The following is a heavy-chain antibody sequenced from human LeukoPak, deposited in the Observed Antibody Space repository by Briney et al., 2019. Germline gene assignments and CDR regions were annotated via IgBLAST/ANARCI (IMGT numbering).Heavy chain of an antibody. CDR2: IRFDGSNK. CDR3: ARESGDVLYAFDI. CDR1: GFTFSSFG. Sequence: GGSLRLSCGASGFTFSSFGMHWVRQAPGKGLEWVAFIRFDGSNKYYADSVKGRFTISRDNSKNTLFLQVNSLRAEDTAVYYCARESGDVLYAFDIWGQGTMVTVPS. V-gene: IGHV3-30*02. D-gene: IGHD2-15*01. J-gene: IGHJ3*02.